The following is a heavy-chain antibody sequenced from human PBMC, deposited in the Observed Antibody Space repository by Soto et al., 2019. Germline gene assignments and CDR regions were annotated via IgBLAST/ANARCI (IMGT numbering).Heavy chain of an antibody. V-gene: IGHV3-7*04. D-gene: IGHD6-13*01. CDR1: GSTFSSYW. Sequence: GGSLRLSCAASGSTFSSYWMSWVRQPPGKGLDWVANIKEDGSEKYYTDSVKGRFTISRDNSKNTLYLQMNSLRAEDTAVYYCARRGIAAAGYHDAFDIWGQGTMVTVSS. CDR2: IKEDGSEK. CDR3: ARRGIAAAGYHDAFDI. J-gene: IGHJ3*02.